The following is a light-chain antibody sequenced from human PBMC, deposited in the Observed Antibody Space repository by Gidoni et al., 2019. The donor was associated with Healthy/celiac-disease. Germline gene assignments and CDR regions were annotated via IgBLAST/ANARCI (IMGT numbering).Light chain of an antibody. CDR1: QSLLHSNGYTY. V-gene: IGKV2-28*01. CDR2: LGS. J-gene: IGKJ1*01. Sequence: DIVVPQSPLSLRVTPGEPASISCRSSQSLLHSNGYTYLDWYLQKPGQSPQLLIYLGSNRASGVPDRFSGSGSGTDFTLKISRVEAEDVGVYYCMQGLQTPWAFGQGTKVEIK. CDR3: MQGLQTPWA.